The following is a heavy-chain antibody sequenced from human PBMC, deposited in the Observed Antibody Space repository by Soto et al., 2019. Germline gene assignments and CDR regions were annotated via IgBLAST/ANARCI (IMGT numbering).Heavy chain of an antibody. J-gene: IGHJ5*01. CDR2: ISYDGSRT. V-gene: IGHV3-30*03. D-gene: IGHD3-22*01. CDR3: ARWVGGSMYDNSGKYDS. Sequence: QVQLVESGGGVVQPGRSLRLTCAASGFIFSGSGMHWVRQAPGKVLEWVALISYDGSRTYYADSVRDRFTISRDNGQNTLYLQMNSLRAEDTAVYFCARWVGGSMYDNSGKYDSWGQGTLVIVSS. CDR1: GFIFSGSG.